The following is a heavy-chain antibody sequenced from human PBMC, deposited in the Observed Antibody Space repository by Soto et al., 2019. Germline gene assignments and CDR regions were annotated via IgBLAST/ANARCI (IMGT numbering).Heavy chain of an antibody. J-gene: IGHJ6*02. Sequence: ASVKVSCKASGDSFANYAMHWVRQATGQRLEWMGWINVGNGNIKYSQKFKGRVTITRDTSATTAYIELSSLRSDDTAVYDCARSEQYYFVCIGYNSPPANYYYGLGVGAQGPTV. CDR2: INVGNGNI. V-gene: IGHV1-3*01. CDR1: GDSFANYA. CDR3: ARSEQYYFVCIGYNSPPANYYYGLGV. D-gene: IGHD3-22*01.